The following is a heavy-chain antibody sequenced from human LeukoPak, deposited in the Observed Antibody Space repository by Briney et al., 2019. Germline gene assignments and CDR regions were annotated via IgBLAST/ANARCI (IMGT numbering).Heavy chain of an antibody. CDR1: GGSISSSSYY. CDR3: ARLRGYYYNSSAHRPLFDY. Sequence: SETLSLTCTVSGGSISSSSYYWGWIRQTPGKGLEWIGSIYYSGSTYYNPSLKSRVTISVDTSKNQFSLKLSSVTAADTAVNYCARLRGYYYNSSAHRPLFDYWGQGTLVTVSS. D-gene: IGHD3-22*01. V-gene: IGHV4-39*01. CDR2: IYYSGST. J-gene: IGHJ4*02.